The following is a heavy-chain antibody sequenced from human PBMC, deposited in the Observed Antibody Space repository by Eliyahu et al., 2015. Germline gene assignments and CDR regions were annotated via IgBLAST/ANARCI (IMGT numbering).Heavy chain of an antibody. CDR1: GYSIISDFH. Sequence: QVQLQESGPGLVKPSETLSLXCTVXGYSIISDFHXGXIRXPPGNGLXWMGNVYHSGSSYXNPSLKGRVTISVDTSKNQFSLRVSSVTAADTAIYYCARVKPPTWDPWGQGTLVTVSS. CDR2: VYHSGSS. V-gene: IGHV4-38-2*02. CDR3: ARVKPPTWDP. J-gene: IGHJ5*02.